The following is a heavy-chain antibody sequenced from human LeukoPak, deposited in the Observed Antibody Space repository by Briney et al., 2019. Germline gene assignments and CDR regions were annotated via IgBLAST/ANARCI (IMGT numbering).Heavy chain of an antibody. J-gene: IGHJ5*02. D-gene: IGHD3-22*01. Sequence: ASVKVSCKASGYTFTSYGISWVRQAPGQGLEWMGWISAYNGNTNYAQKLQGRVTMTTDTSTSTAYMELRSLRSDDTAVYYCARERVGPRDVFGSLYDSSGSLEGPLDPWGQGTLVTVSS. CDR1: GYTFTSYG. V-gene: IGHV1-18*01. CDR2: ISAYNGNT. CDR3: ARERVGPRDVFGSLYDSSGSLEGPLDP.